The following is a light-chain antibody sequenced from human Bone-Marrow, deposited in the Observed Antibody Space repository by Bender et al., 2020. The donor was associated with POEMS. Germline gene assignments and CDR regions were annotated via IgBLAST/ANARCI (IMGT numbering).Light chain of an antibody. CDR2: ASS. CDR1: SNDVGGYNL. J-gene: IGLJ3*02. V-gene: IGLV2-14*02. Sequence: QSALTQPASVSGSPGQSITISCTGSSNDVGGYNLVSWFQRHPGTAPKLMIYASSRRPSGVPDRFSGSKSGNTASLTVSQLQAEDEAYYYCNSYTTSSTLVFGGGTKVTVL. CDR3: NSYTTSSTLV.